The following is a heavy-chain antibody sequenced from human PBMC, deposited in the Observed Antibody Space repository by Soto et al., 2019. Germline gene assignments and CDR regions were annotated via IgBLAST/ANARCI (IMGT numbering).Heavy chain of an antibody. V-gene: IGHV4-61*08. CDR3: ARDVIAPPSYFDP. Sequence: SETLSRTCTVSGGSIDSGDYYWSWIRQPPGKGLEWIGYVYYSGTTNYNPFLKSRVTLSLDKSKNQFSLKMNSVTAADTAVYHCARDVIAPPSYFDPWGQGTLDTVSS. J-gene: IGHJ5*02. D-gene: IGHD1-26*01. CDR2: VYYSGTT. CDR1: GGSIDSGDYY.